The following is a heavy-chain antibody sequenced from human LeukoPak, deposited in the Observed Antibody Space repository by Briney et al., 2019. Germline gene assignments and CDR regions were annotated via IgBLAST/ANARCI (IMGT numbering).Heavy chain of an antibody. CDR3: ASPRVSYSYYYYMDV. CDR2: ISSSGSTI. J-gene: IGHJ6*03. D-gene: IGHD2-15*01. V-gene: IGHV3-11*01. Sequence: GGSLRLSCAASGFTFSDYYMSWIRQAPGKGLEWVSYISSSGSTIYYADSVKGRFPISRENAKNSLYLQMNSLRAEDTAVYYCASPRVSYSYYYYMDVWGKGTTVTVSS. CDR1: GFTFSDYY.